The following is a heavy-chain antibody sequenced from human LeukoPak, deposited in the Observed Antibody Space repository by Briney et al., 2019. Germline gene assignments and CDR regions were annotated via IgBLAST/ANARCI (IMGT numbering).Heavy chain of an antibody. J-gene: IGHJ5*02. CDR1: GYTFTGYY. CDR3: ARPYCSGGSCYSWFDP. V-gene: IGHV1-2*02. Sequence: GASVKVSYKASGYTFTGYYMHWVRQAPGQGLEWMGWINPNSGGTNYAQKFQGRVTMTRDTSISTAYMELSRLRSDDTAVYYCARPYCSGGSCYSWFDPWGQGTLVTVSS. D-gene: IGHD2-15*01. CDR2: INPNSGGT.